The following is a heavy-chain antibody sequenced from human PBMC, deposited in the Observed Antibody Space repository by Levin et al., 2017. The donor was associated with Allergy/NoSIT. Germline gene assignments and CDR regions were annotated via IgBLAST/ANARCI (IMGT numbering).Heavy chain of an antibody. CDR2: INPNSGGT. CDR3: ARDCSEVGSCYSGLDY. V-gene: IGHV1-2*02. Sequence: WASVKVSCKASGYTFTGYYMHWVRQAPGQGLEWMGWINPNSGGTNYAQKFQGRVTMTRDTSISTAYMELSRLRSDDTAVYYCARDCSEVGSCYSGLDYWGQGTLVTVSS. D-gene: IGHD2-15*01. J-gene: IGHJ4*02. CDR1: GYTFTGYY.